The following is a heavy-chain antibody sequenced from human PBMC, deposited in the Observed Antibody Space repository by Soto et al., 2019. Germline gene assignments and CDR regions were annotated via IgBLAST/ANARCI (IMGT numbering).Heavy chain of an antibody. J-gene: IGHJ3*02. Sequence: QVQLQELGPGLVKPSETLSLTCSVSGGSISTYYWSWIRQAPGKRLEWLGYIFHSGATNYNPSLESRVTMSVDTSKSQLSLRLTSVTAADTGVYYCARALMGSFDAFDIWGQGTTVTVSS. D-gene: IGHD3-16*01. CDR1: GGSISTYY. CDR2: IFHSGAT. V-gene: IGHV4-59*01. CDR3: ARALMGSFDAFDI.